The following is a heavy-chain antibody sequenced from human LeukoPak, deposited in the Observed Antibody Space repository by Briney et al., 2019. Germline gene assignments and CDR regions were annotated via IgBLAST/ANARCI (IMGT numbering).Heavy chain of an antibody. Sequence: SETLSLTCTVSGGSFSSGSYYWSWIRQPAGKGLEWIGRIYTSGSTNYNPSLKSRVTISVDTSKNQFSLKLSSVTAADTAVYYCASGHDFWSVPLDAFDIWGQGTMVTVSS. V-gene: IGHV4-61*02. CDR1: GGSFSSGSYY. CDR2: IYTSGST. CDR3: ASGHDFWSVPLDAFDI. D-gene: IGHD3-3*01. J-gene: IGHJ3*02.